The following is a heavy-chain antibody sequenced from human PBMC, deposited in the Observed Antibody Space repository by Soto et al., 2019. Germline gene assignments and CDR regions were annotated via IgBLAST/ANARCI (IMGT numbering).Heavy chain of an antibody. D-gene: IGHD3-22*01. CDR2: IYPGDSDT. J-gene: IGHJ4*02. V-gene: IGHV5-51*01. CDR1: GFSFSSYW. Sequence: GESLKISCKGSGFSFSSYWIGWVRQMPGKGLEWMGIIYPGDSDTRYSPSFQGQVTISVDKSVSTAYLQWSSLKASDTAMYYCARRGAYHYDSSGYSAGFWGQGTLVTVSS. CDR3: ARRGAYHYDSSGYSAGF.